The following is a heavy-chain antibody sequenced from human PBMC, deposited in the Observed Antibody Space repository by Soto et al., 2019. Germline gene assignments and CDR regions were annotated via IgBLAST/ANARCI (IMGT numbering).Heavy chain of an antibody. Sequence: SVKVSCKASGGTFSSYAISWVRQAPGQGLEWMGGIIPIFGTANYAQKFQGRVTITADESTSTAYMELSSLRSEDTAVYYCARRQGITMARGVIPYYYYGMDVWGQGTTVTVSS. J-gene: IGHJ6*02. CDR2: IIPIFGTA. V-gene: IGHV1-69*13. CDR3: ARRQGITMARGVIPYYYYGMDV. D-gene: IGHD3-10*01. CDR1: GGTFSSYA.